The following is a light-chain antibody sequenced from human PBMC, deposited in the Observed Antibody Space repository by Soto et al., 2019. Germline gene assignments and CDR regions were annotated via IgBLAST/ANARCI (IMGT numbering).Light chain of an antibody. CDR2: EVS. CDR1: SSDVGGYKY. CDR3: CSYTRSSNHYF. V-gene: IGLV2-14*01. Sequence: QSVLTQPASVSGSPGQSITISCTGTSSDVGGYKYVSWYQQHPGKAPKLMIYEVSNRPSGVSNRFSGSKSGNTASLTISGLQAEDEADYYCCSYTRSSNHYFFGSGTKLTVL. J-gene: IGLJ1*01.